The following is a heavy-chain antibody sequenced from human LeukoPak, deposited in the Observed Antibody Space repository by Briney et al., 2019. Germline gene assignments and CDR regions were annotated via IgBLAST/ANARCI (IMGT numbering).Heavy chain of an antibody. Sequence: TGESLRLSCAGSGFTFSGYWMSWLRQAPGKGLEWVANIKQDGGEKYYVDSVKGRFTISRDNAKNSLYLQMNSLRAEDTAVYYCAKDDEGYYWGQGILVTVSS. J-gene: IGHJ4*02. CDR2: IKQDGGEK. D-gene: IGHD3-3*01. CDR3: AKDDEGYY. V-gene: IGHV3-7*04. CDR1: GFTFSGYW.